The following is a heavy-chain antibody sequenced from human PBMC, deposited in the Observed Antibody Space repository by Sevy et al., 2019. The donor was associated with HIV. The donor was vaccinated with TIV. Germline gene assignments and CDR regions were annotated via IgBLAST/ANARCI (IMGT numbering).Heavy chain of an antibody. CDR3: AKGRIPSIGTLGPFDS. D-gene: IGHD6-6*01. CDR2: KTGSAGVT. V-gene: IGHV3-23*01. Sequence: GGSLRLSCAASGFSLSNYAMSWVRQAPGEGLEWISTKTGSAGVTYYADSVKGRFTISRDNSKNTLFLQMNSLRAEDTALYYCAKGRIPSIGTLGPFDSWGQGTLVTVSS. CDR1: GFSLSNYA. J-gene: IGHJ4*02.